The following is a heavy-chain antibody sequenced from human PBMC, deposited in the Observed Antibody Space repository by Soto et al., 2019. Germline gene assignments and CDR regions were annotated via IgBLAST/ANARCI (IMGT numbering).Heavy chain of an antibody. CDR2: INAGNGNT. V-gene: IGHV1-3*05. Sequence: QVQLVQSGAEEKKPGASVKVSCKASGYTFTSYAMHWVRQAPGQRLEWMGWINAGNGNTKYSQKFQGRVTITRDTSASTAYMGLSSLRSEDTAVYYCARSIVAVTALDYWGQGTLVTVSS. CDR3: ARSIVAVTALDY. D-gene: IGHD2-21*02. J-gene: IGHJ4*02. CDR1: GYTFTSYA.